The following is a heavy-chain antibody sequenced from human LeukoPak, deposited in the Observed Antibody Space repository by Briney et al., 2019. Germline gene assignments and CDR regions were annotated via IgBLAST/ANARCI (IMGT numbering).Heavy chain of an antibody. J-gene: IGHJ4*02. D-gene: IGHD4/OR15-4a*01. CDR2: IYNSSRI. CDR1: GFTVSSNS. Sequence: GGSLRLSCTVSGFTVSSNSMSWVRQAPGKGLEWVSFIYNSSRIHYSDSVKGRFTIPRDNSKNTLYLQMNSLRAEDTAVYYCARRAGAYSHPYDYWGQGTLVTVSS. V-gene: IGHV3-53*01. CDR3: ARRAGAYSHPYDY.